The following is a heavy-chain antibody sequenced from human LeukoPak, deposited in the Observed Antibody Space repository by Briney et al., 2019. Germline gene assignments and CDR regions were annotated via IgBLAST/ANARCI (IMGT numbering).Heavy chain of an antibody. Sequence: GASAKVSCKASGYTFTDYYIHWVRQAPGQGLEFLGWMHPNSGDTTCAQKFQGRVTLTRDTSISTAYMELSRLRSDDTAVYYCSREDYWGQGTLVSVSS. CDR1: GYTFTDYY. CDR3: SREDY. J-gene: IGHJ4*02. CDR2: MHPNSGDT. V-gene: IGHV1-2*02.